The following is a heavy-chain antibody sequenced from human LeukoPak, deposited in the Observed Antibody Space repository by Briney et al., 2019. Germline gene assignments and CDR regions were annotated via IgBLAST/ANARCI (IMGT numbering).Heavy chain of an antibody. J-gene: IGHJ6*02. Sequence: GGSLRLSCAASGFTFSSYWMSWVRQAPGKGLEWVANIKQDGSEKYYVDSVKGRFTISRDNAKNSLYLQMNSLRAEDTAVYYCARFSCSSTSCYDYYYYGMDVWGQGTTVTVSS. D-gene: IGHD2-2*01. V-gene: IGHV3-7*01. CDR2: IKQDGSEK. CDR1: GFTFSSYW. CDR3: ARFSCSSTSCYDYYYYGMDV.